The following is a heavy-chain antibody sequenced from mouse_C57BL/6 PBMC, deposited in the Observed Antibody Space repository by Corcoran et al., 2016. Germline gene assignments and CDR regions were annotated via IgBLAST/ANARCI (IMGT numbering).Heavy chain of an antibody. V-gene: IGHV1-76*01. CDR2: IYPGSGNP. CDR3: AWAYVAMDY. D-gene: IGHD1-1*01. Sequence: QVQLKQSGAELVRPGASVKLSCKASGYTFTDYYINWVKQRPGQGLEWIARIYPGSGNPYYNEKFKGKATLTAEKSSSTAYMQLSSLTSEDSAVYFCAWAYVAMDYWGQGTSVTVSS. CDR1: GYTFTDYY. J-gene: IGHJ4*01.